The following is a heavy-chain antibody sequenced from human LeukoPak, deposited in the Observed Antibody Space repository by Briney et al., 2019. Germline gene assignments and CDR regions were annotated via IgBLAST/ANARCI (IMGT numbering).Heavy chain of an antibody. V-gene: IGHV4-59*08. CDR2: IYYSGSN. J-gene: IGHJ4*02. D-gene: IGHD4-17*01. Sequence: SETLSLTCTVSGVTISSYYWSWLRQPPGKGLEWVGNIYYSGSNNYNPSLKSRVNISVDTSNKQFTQKRSYVSAADAAVYYWARRLSTVTDLYYFHYWRRGTLVTVSS. CDR1: GVTISSYY. CDR3: ARRLSTVTDLYYFHY.